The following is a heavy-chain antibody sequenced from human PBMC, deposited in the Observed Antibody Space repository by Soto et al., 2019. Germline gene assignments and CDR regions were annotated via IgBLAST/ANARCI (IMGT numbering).Heavy chain of an antibody. Sequence: QAQLAQSGGEVKKPGSSVKVSCKASRVAFSKFIVTWVRQAPGLGLEWVGGIIPVFGTANYAQKFQGRVRITADESTSTSYMEVNNLSSEDTAWYYCAKVRYSSPMGYYYGMDVWGQGTTVTVSS. D-gene: IGHD2-2*01. V-gene: IGHV1-69*01. CDR1: RVAFSKFI. CDR2: IIPVFGTA. J-gene: IGHJ6*01. CDR3: AKVRYSSPMGYYYGMDV.